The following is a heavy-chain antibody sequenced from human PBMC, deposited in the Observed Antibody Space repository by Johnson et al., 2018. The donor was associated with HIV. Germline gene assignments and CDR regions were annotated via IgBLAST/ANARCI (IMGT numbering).Heavy chain of an antibody. CDR2: IKSNTDGGTT. CDR3: TTLGYTTRPRAVDS. Sequence: VQLVESGGGLVKPGGSLRLSCAASGLSVSYGYMTWVRQAPGKGLEWVGRIKSNTDGGTTDYSAPVKGRFIISRDDSENTLYLQMNSLKTEDTAMYYCTTLGYTTRPRAVDSWGQGTVVTVSS. CDR1: GLSVSYGY. J-gene: IGHJ3*02. V-gene: IGHV3-15*01. D-gene: IGHD6-13*01.